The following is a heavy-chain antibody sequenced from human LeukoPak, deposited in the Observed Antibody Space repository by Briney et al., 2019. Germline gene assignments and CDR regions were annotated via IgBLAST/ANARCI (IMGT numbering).Heavy chain of an antibody. CDR3: ASLGTVLRYFDWLSTPIYYYGMDV. Sequence: SVKVSCKASGGTFISYAISWVRQAPGQGLEWMGGIIPIFGTANYAQKFQGRVTITADESTSTAYMELSSLRSEDTAVYYCASLGTVLRYFDWLSTPIYYYGMDVWGQGTTVTVSS. J-gene: IGHJ6*02. V-gene: IGHV1-69*01. CDR2: IIPIFGTA. CDR1: GGTFISYA. D-gene: IGHD3-9*01.